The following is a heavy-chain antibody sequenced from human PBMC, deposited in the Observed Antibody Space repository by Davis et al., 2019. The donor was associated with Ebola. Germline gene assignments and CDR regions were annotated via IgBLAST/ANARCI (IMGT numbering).Heavy chain of an antibody. J-gene: IGHJ4*02. V-gene: IGHV3-30*03. CDR3: ARAVGAAQRAYYDY. CDR2: MAYDGSKE. Sequence: GESLKIPCAAPGIILRHYGKHWVRQAPGRGLEWVAVMAYDGSKEYYRDSVKGRFTITRDNSKSTLYLQMNSLRVEDTAVYYCARAVGAAQRAYYDYWGQGTLVTVSS. CDR1: GIILRHYG. D-gene: IGHD1-26*01.